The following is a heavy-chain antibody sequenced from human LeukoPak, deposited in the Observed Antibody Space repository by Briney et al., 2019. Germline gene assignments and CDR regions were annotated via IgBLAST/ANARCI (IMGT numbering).Heavy chain of an antibody. J-gene: IGHJ4*02. D-gene: IGHD3-22*01. CDR1: GGSFSGYY. V-gene: IGHV4-34*01. Sequence: PSETLSLTCAVYGGSFSGYYWGWIRQPPGKGLEWIGEINHSGSTNYNPSLKSRVTISVDTSKNQFSLKLSSVTAADTAVYYCARGAPEPYYYDSSGYMLFDYWGQGTLVTVSS. CDR2: INHSGST. CDR3: ARGAPEPYYYDSSGYMLFDY.